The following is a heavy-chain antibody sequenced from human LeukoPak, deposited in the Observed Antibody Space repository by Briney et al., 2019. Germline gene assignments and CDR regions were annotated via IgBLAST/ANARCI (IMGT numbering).Heavy chain of an antibody. CDR3: ARGWSGYYYYYYYMDV. V-gene: IGHV4-34*01. CDR1: GGSFSGYY. D-gene: IGHD3-3*01. CDR2: INHSGST. J-gene: IGHJ6*03. Sequence: SETLSLTCAVYGGSFSGYYWSWIRQPPGKGLEWIGEINHSGSTNYNPSLKSRVTISVDTSKNQFSLKLSSVTAADTAVYYCARGWSGYYYYYYYMDVWGKGTTVTVSS.